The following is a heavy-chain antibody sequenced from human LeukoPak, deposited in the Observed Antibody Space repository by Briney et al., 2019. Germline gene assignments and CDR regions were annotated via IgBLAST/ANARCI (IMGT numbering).Heavy chain of an antibody. Sequence: SETLSLTCAVYGGSFSGYYWSWIRQPPGKGLEWIGEINHSGSTNYNPSLKSRVTISVDTSKNQFSLKLSSVTAADTAVYYCARGIAARSRFDYWGQGTLVSVSS. J-gene: IGHJ4*02. CDR3: ARGIAARSRFDY. CDR1: GGSFSGYY. V-gene: IGHV4-34*01. CDR2: INHSGST. D-gene: IGHD6-13*01.